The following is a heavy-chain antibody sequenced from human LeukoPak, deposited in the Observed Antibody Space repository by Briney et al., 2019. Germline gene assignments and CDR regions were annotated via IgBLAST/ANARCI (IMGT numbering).Heavy chain of an antibody. Sequence: SETLSLTCTVSGGSISSYYWSWIRQPAGKGLEWIGRIYTSGSTNYNPSLKSRVTMSVDTSKNQFSRKLSSVTAADTAVYYCARDTAATFSDRGIDYWGQGTLVTVSS. CDR1: GGSISSYY. J-gene: IGHJ4*02. V-gene: IGHV4-4*07. D-gene: IGHD2-15*01. CDR2: IYTSGST. CDR3: ARDTAATFSDRGIDY.